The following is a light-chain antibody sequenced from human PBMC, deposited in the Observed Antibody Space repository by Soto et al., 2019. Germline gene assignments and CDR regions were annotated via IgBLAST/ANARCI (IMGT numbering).Light chain of an antibody. V-gene: IGLV1-44*01. Sequence: QSVLTQPPSASGTPGQRVTISCSGSSSNIGSNTVNWYQQLPGTAPKLLIYSNNQRPSGVPDRLSGSKSGTSASLAISGLQSEDGADYYCAAWDDSLNGNYVFGTGTKFTVL. CDR2: SNN. J-gene: IGLJ1*01. CDR1: SSNIGSNT. CDR3: AAWDDSLNGNYV.